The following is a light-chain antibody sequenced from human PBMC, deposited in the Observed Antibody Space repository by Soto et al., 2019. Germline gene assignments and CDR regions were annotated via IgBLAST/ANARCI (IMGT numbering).Light chain of an antibody. Sequence: DIQMTQSPSSVSASVGDRVTITCRSSEDISTWLAWYQQKPGKAPKLLIYAASSLQSGVPSRFSGSGSGTDFTLTISSLQPEDFATYYCQHADSFPLITFGQGTPLDIK. CDR3: QHADSFPLIT. CDR1: EDISTW. J-gene: IGKJ5*01. CDR2: AAS. V-gene: IGKV1-12*01.